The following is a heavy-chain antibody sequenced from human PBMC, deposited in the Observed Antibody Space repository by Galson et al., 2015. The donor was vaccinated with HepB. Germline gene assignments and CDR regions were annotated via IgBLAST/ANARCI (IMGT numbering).Heavy chain of an antibody. D-gene: IGHD3-22*01. Sequence: SETLSLTCTVSGYSISSGYYWGWIRQPPGKGLEWIGSIYHSGSTYYNPSLKSRVTISVDTSKNQFSLKLSSVTAADTAVYYCAREGYGVVVVTKNWFDPWGQGTLVTVSS. CDR1: GYSISSGYY. V-gene: IGHV4-38-2*02. CDR2: IYHSGST. CDR3: AREGYGVVVVTKNWFDP. J-gene: IGHJ5*02.